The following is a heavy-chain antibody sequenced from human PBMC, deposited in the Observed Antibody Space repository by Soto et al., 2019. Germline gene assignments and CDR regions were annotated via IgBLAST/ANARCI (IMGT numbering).Heavy chain of an antibody. Sequence: GGSLRLSCAASGFTFSNYGMHWVRQAPGKGLAWVALISYDGSNKYSADSVKGRFTISRDNSKNTLYLQMNSLRAEDTAVYYCAKDRYGNSPYYFDYWGQGALVTVSS. D-gene: IGHD5-18*01. V-gene: IGHV3-30*18. CDR3: AKDRYGNSPYYFDY. CDR2: ISYDGSNK. J-gene: IGHJ4*02. CDR1: GFTFSNYG.